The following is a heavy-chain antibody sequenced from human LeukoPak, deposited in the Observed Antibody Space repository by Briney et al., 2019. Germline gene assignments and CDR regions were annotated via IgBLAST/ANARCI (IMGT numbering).Heavy chain of an antibody. V-gene: IGHV3-23*01. J-gene: IGHJ4*02. CDR1: GFTFSSFS. D-gene: IGHD2-8*02. Sequence: GALRLSCAASGFTFSSFSMTWVRQAPGKGLELVSGFDGNGPNTYYADSVKGRWTISRDNSRNTLYLEMNSLRPEDTAIYYCAKPRTTGLGWAQFDYWGQGSLVTVSS. CDR2: FDGNGPNT. CDR3: AKPRTTGLGWAQFDY.